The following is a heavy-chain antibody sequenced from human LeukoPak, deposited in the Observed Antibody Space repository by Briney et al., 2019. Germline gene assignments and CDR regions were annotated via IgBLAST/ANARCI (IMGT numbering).Heavy chain of an antibody. CDR2: ISAYNGNT. CDR1: GYTFTSYG. CDR3: ARDPPRADFGHQLRNWFDP. V-gene: IGHV1-18*01. D-gene: IGHD2-2*01. J-gene: IGHJ5*02. Sequence: ASVKVSCKASGYTFTSYGISWVRQAPGQGLEWMGWISAYNGNTNYAQKLQGRVTMTTDTSTSTAYMELRSLRSDDTAVYYCARDPPRADFGHQLRNWFDPWGQGTLVTVSS.